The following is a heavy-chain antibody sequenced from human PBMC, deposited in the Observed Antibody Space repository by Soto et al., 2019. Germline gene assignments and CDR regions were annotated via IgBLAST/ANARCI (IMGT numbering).Heavy chain of an antibody. CDR3: AHRRGFGELLFDS. CDR2: IYWDDDK. CDR1: GFSLSATKMG. J-gene: IGHJ4*02. V-gene: IGHV2-5*02. D-gene: IGHD3-10*01. Sequence: QITLKESGPPLVKPTQTLTLTCTFSGFSLSATKMGVGWIRQPPGKALEWLALIYWDDDKRYSPSLKSRLTXTXDXXKSQVVLTMTNMDPVDTATYFCAHRRGFGELLFDSWGQGALVSVSS.